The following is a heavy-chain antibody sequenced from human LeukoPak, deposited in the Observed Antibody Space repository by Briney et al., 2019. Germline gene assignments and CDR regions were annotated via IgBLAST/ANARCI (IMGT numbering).Heavy chain of an antibody. J-gene: IGHJ4*02. CDR2: IYTSGST. Sequence: SETLSLTCTVSGGSISSSSYYWGWIRQPPGKGLEWIGRIYTSGSTNYNPSLKSRVTMSVDTSKNQFSLKLSSVTAADTAVYYCARGSPYYDFWSGYYTYYFDYWGQGTLVTVSS. CDR1: GGSISSSSYY. D-gene: IGHD3-3*01. V-gene: IGHV4-61*05. CDR3: ARGSPYYDFWSGYYTYYFDY.